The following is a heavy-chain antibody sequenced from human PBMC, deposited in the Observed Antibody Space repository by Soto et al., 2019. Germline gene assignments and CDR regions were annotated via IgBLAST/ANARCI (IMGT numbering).Heavy chain of an antibody. CDR2: INHSGST. CDR1: GGSFSGYY. D-gene: IGHD6-13*01. V-gene: IGHV4-34*01. CDR3: ARGSVRVKAAAGTGGFDY. J-gene: IGHJ4*02. Sequence: SETLSLTCAVYGGSFSGYYWSWIRQPPGKGLEWIGEINHSGSTNYNPSLKSRVTISVDTPKNQFSLKLSSVTAADTAVYYCARGSVRVKAAAGTGGFDYWGQGTLVTVSS.